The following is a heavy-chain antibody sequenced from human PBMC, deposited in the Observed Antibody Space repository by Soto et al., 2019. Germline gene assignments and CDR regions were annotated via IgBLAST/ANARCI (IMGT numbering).Heavy chain of an antibody. CDR1: GGSISSSSYY. V-gene: IGHV4-39*01. CDR2: IYYSGST. Sequence: SETLSLTCTVSGGSISSSSYYWGWIRQPPGKGLEWIGSIYYSGSTYYNPSLKSRVTISVDTSKNQFSLKLSSVTAADTAVYYCASILELPDILTGYVPWGQGTLVTVSS. D-gene: IGHD3-9*01. CDR3: ASILELPDILTGYVP. J-gene: IGHJ4*02.